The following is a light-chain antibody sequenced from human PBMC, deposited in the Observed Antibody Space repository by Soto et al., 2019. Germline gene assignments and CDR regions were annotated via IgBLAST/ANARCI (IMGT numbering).Light chain of an antibody. Sequence: EIVLTQSPGTLSLSPGERATLSCRASQSVSSSYLAWYQQKRGQAPRLLIYGASSRATGIPDRFRGSGSGTDFTLTITILEPEDFALYYCQQFGDSLTFGGGTMVEIK. CDR1: QSVSSSY. V-gene: IGKV3-20*01. CDR2: GAS. CDR3: QQFGDSLT. J-gene: IGKJ4*01.